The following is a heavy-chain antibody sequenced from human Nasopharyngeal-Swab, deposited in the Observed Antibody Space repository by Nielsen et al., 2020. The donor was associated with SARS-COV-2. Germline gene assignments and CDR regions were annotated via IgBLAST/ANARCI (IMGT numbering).Heavy chain of an antibody. V-gene: IGHV4-59*01. D-gene: IGHD3-22*01. CDR2: IYYSGST. CDR3: AREKTHYDSSGYYYLWFDP. J-gene: IGHJ5*02. Sequence: WIRQPPGKGLEWIGYIYYSGSTNYNPSLKSRVTISVDTSKNQFSLKLSSVTAAVTAVYYCAREKTHYDSSGYYYLWFDPWGQGTLVTVSS.